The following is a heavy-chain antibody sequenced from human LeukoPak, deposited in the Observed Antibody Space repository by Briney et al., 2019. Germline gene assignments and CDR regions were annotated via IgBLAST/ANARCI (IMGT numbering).Heavy chain of an antibody. V-gene: IGHV3-48*03. D-gene: IGHD2-2*01. CDR1: GFTFSSYE. CDR2: ISSSGSTI. Sequence: GGSLRLSCAASGFTFSSYEMNWVRQAPGKGLERVSYISSSGSTIYYADSVKGRFTISRDNAKNTLYLQMNSLRAEDTAVYYCAREPRGYCGSTSCYDAFDIWGQGTMVTVSS. J-gene: IGHJ3*02. CDR3: AREPRGYCGSTSCYDAFDI.